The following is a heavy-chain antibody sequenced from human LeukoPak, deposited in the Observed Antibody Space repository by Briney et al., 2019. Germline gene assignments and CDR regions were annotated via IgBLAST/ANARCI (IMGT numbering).Heavy chain of an antibody. CDR2: IKQEGSEK. CDR3: ARVAAAGIYYYYYMDV. D-gene: IGHD6-13*01. V-gene: IGHV3-7*01. CDR1: GFTFSSYG. J-gene: IGHJ6*03. Sequence: GGSLRLSCAACGFTFSSYGMGRVRQAPGKGLEWVANIKQEGSEKYYVDSVKGRFTISRDNDKNSLYLQMNSLRAEDTAVYYCARVAAAGIYYYYYMDVWGKGTTVTVSS.